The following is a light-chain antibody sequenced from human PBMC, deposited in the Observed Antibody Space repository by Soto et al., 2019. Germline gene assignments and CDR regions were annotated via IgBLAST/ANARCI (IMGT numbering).Light chain of an antibody. CDR3: QQYYSYPRT. CDR1: QGSSSY. Sequence: AIRMTQSPSSLSASTGDRATSTCRASQGSSSYLAWYQQKPGKAPKLLIYAASTLQRGVPSRFSDSGSGTDFTLTISCLQSEDFATYYCQQYYSYPRTFGQGTKVEIK. V-gene: IGKV1-8*01. J-gene: IGKJ1*01. CDR2: AAS.